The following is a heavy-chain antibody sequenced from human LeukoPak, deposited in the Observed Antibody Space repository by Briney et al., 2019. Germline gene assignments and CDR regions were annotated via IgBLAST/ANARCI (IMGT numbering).Heavy chain of an antibody. CDR3: ARDGYSSSWAIGRVLGGFFDPDY. J-gene: IGHJ4*02. CDR2: ISYDGSNK. D-gene: IGHD6-13*01. V-gene: IGHV3-30-3*01. Sequence: GGSLRLSCAASGFTFSSYAMSWVRQAPGKGLEWVAVISYDGSNKYYADSVKGRFTISRDNSKNTLYLQMNSLRAEDTAVYYCARDGYSSSWAIGRVLGGFFDPDYWGQGTLVTVSS. CDR1: GFTFSSYA.